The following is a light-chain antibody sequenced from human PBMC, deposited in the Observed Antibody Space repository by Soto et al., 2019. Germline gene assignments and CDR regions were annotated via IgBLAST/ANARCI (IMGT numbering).Light chain of an antibody. J-gene: IGKJ1*01. CDR1: QSVLYSANNKNY. V-gene: IGKV4-1*01. CDR2: WAS. Sequence: DIVMTQTPDSLAVSLGERATLNCKSSQSVLYSANNKNYLAWYQQKPGQPPKLLIYWASTRESGVPDRFSGSGSGKDFTLTISSLQAEDVAVYFCQQYDTTPRTFGQGTKVEIK. CDR3: QQYDTTPRT.